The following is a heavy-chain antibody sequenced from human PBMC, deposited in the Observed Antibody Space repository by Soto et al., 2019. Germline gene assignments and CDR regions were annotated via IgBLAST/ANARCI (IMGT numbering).Heavy chain of an antibody. J-gene: IGHJ6*02. CDR3: AKEGGYSFGPGNYYGMDV. Sequence: GGSLRLSCAASGLTFSNFAMSWVRQAPGKGLEWVSGIIGSGGRTYYADSVKGRFTISRDKSKTTLYLKMNSLRAEDTAIYYCAKEGGYSFGPGNYYGMDVWGQGTTVTVSS. CDR1: GLTFSNFA. CDR2: IIGSGGRT. D-gene: IGHD5-18*01. V-gene: IGHV3-23*01.